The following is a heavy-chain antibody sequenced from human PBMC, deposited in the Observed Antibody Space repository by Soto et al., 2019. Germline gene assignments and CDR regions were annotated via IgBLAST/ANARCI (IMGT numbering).Heavy chain of an antibody. CDR1: GDSTSSYY. CDR2: LYYGRSA. Sequence: QVQLQESGPGLVKPSETLSLTCAVSGDSTSSYYCMWIRQPPGKGLESIGYLYYGRSANYNPSPRSRVTLSVDTSTNQCSLTLSSMTAADTAVYYCALRSMAVVPEYWGQGTLVTVSS. CDR3: ALRSMAVVPEY. D-gene: IGHD3-22*01. V-gene: IGHV4-59*01. J-gene: IGHJ4*02.